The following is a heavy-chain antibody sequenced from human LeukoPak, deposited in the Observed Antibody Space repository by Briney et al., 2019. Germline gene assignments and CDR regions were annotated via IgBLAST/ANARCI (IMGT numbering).Heavy chain of an antibody. V-gene: IGHV3-30*02. J-gene: IGHJ4*02. CDR1: GFTFSSYV. CDR3: AKDKGYDSSGIDY. Sequence: GGSLRLSSAASGFTFSSYVMHWVRQAPGKGLEWVAFIRYDGSNKYYADSVKGRFTISRDNSKNTLYLQMNSLRAEDTAVYYCAKDKGYDSSGIDYWGQGTLVTVSS. D-gene: IGHD3-22*01. CDR2: IRYDGSNK.